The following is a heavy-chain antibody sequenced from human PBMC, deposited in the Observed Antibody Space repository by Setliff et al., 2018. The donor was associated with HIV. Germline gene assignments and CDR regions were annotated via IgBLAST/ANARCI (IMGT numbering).Heavy chain of an antibody. V-gene: IGHV1-69*02. CDR2: IVPLLGVP. CDR1: GGTFSYYT. CDR3: ARVNSDAFDV. Sequence: ASVKVSCKASGGTFSYYTFTWVRQAPGPGLEWLGRIVPLLGVPDYAQKFQGRVTFTADRSTITAYMELSSLRSEDTAVYYCARVNSDAFDVWGQGTKVTVSS. J-gene: IGHJ3*01.